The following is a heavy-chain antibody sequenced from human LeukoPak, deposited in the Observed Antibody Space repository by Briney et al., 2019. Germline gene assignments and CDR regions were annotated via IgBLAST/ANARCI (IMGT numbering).Heavy chain of an antibody. V-gene: IGHV4-59*01. CDR3: ARVSDSSGYIVDY. CDR2: IYYSGST. Sequence: SETLSLTCTVSGGSISSYYWSWIRQPPGKGLEWIGYIYYSGSTNYNPSLKSRVTISIDTSKNQFSLKLSSMTAADTAVYFCARVSDSSGYIVDYWGQGTLVTVSS. J-gene: IGHJ4*02. D-gene: IGHD3-22*01. CDR1: GGSISSYY.